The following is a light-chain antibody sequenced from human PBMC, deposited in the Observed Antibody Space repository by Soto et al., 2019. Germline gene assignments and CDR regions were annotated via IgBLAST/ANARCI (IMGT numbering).Light chain of an antibody. J-gene: IGKJ1*01. CDR2: GAS. V-gene: IGKV3-20*01. CDR3: QQYGSSGT. CDR1: QGVSRK. Sequence: EIVMTQSPATLSVAPGERVTLSCRASQGVSRKLAWYQHKSGQAPRLLIYGASNRATGIPDRFSGSGSGTDFTLTISRLEPEDFAVYYCQQYGSSGTFGQGTKVDIK.